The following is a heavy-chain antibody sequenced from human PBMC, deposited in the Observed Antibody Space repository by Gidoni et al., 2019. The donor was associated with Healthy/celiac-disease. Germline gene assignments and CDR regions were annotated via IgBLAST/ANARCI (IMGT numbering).Heavy chain of an antibody. J-gene: IGHJ4*02. CDR2: INPSGGST. CDR3: ARDQIHIPYGSGSLFDY. Sequence: QVQLVQSGAEVKHPGASVKVSCTASGYTFTRYYMHWVRQAPGQGLEWMGVINPSGGSTSYAQKFQGRVTMTRDTSTSTVYMEPSSLRSEDTAVYYCARDQIHIPYGSGSLFDYWGQGTLVTVSS. D-gene: IGHD3-10*01. V-gene: IGHV1-46*01. CDR1: GYTFTRYY.